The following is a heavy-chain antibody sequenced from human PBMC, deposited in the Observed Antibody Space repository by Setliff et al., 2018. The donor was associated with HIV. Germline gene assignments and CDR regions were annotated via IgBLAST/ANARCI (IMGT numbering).Heavy chain of an antibody. CDR3: ARVGFSSRHTGDFLDS. J-gene: IGHJ4*02. V-gene: IGHV1-69*13. CDR2: IIPMYGPA. Sequence: SVKVSCKASGVTFSNCSISWVRQAPGQGLEWMGGIIPMYGPAHYAQKFQGRVTITADESTTTAYMELNSLTSEDTALYYCARVGFSSRHTGDFLDSWGQGTLVTVSS. CDR1: GVTFSNCS. D-gene: IGHD4-17*01.